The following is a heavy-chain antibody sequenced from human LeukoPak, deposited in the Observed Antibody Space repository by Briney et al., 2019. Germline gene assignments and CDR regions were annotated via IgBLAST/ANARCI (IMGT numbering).Heavy chain of an antibody. CDR3: ARVSYYDSSGYYGWRGESYYYMDV. D-gene: IGHD3-22*01. J-gene: IGHJ6*03. CDR1: GGSISTSSYY. Sequence: SETLSLTCTVSGGSISTSSYYWGWVRQPPGKGLEWIGNIFYSGSTYYSPSLKSRVTISLDTSRNQFSLKLNSVTAADTAVYYCARVSYYDSSGYYGWRGESYYYMDVWGKGTTVTISS. V-gene: IGHV4-39*07. CDR2: IFYSGST.